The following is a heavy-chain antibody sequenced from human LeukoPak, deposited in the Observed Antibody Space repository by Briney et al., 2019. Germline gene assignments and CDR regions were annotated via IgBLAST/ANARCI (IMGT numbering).Heavy chain of an antibody. CDR3: ARVGIAAAGFGY. CDR2: INPNSGGT. D-gene: IGHD6-13*01. J-gene: IGHJ4*02. V-gene: IGHV1-2*02. Sequence: ALVKVSCKASGYTFTGYYMHWVRQAPGQGLEWMGWINPNSGGTNYAQKFQGRVTMTRDTSISTAYMELSRLRSDDTAVYYCARVGIAAAGFGYWGQGTLVAVSS. CDR1: GYTFTGYY.